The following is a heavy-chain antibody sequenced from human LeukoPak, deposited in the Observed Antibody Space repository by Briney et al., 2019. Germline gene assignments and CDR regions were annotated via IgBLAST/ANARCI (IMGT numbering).Heavy chain of an antibody. CDR3: ASLPRSGSSGSGY. V-gene: IGHV5-51*01. CDR1: GYSFTTYW. Sequence: GESLKISCKGSGYSFTTYWIGWVRQMPGKGLEWVGIIYPGGSDTRYSPSFQGQVTISADKSISTAYLQWSSLKASDTAVYYCASLPRSGSSGSGYWGQGTLVTVSS. CDR2: IYPGGSDT. D-gene: IGHD3-22*01. J-gene: IGHJ4*02.